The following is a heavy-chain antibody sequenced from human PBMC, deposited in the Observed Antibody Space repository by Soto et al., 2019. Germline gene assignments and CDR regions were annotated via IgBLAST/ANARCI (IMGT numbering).Heavy chain of an antibody. Sequence: VQLVESGGGLVQPGGSLRLSCAASGFTFSSYGMHWVRQAPGKWLEWLAVISYDGSNKYYADSVKGRFTISRDNSKNTLYLQMNSLKAEDTAVYYCAKDLWYYYESSGYYYLWDYYYGMYVWGQGTTVTVSS. D-gene: IGHD3-22*01. CDR3: AKDLWYYYESSGYYYLWDYYYGMYV. CDR2: ISYDGSNK. V-gene: IGHV3-30*18. CDR1: GFTFSSYG. J-gene: IGHJ6*02.